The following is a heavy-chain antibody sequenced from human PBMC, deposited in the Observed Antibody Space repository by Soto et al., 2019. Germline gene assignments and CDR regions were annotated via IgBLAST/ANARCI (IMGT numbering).Heavy chain of an antibody. CDR2: INAGNGNT. CDR3: ARDQGNYGSESSSFDY. CDR1: GYTFTSYA. J-gene: IGHJ4*02. V-gene: IGHV1-3*01. Sequence: QVPLVQSGAEVKKPGASVKVSCKASGYTFTSYAMHWVRQAPGQRLEWMGWINAGNGNTKYSQKFQGRVTITRDTAASTAYRELSSLRSEDTAVYYCARDQGNYGSESSSFDYWGQGTLVTVSS. D-gene: IGHD3-10*01.